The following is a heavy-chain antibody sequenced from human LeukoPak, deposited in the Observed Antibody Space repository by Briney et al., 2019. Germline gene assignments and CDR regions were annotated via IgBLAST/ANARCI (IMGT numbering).Heavy chain of an antibody. Sequence: ASVKVSCKASGGTFSSYAISWVRQAPGQGLEWMGRIIPILGIANYAQKFQGRVTITADKSTSTAYMELSSLRSEDTAVYYCARGGMSDAFDIWGQGTMVTVSS. CDR2: IIPILGIA. V-gene: IGHV1-69*04. CDR1: GGTFSSYA. J-gene: IGHJ3*02. CDR3: ARGGMSDAFDI.